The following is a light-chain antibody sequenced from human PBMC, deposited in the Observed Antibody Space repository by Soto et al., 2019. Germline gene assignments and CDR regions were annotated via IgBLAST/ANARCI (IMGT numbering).Light chain of an antibody. V-gene: IGLV2-8*01. J-gene: IGLJ1*01. CDR3: SSYASSNNLV. CDR2: EVT. Sequence: QSALTQPPSASGFPGQSVTISCTGTSSDVGDYDYVSWYQQHPGKAPKLVIYEVTNRPSGVPDRVSASKSGNTASLTVSGLRAEDEADYYCSSYASSNNLVFGSGTKLTVL. CDR1: SSDVGDYDY.